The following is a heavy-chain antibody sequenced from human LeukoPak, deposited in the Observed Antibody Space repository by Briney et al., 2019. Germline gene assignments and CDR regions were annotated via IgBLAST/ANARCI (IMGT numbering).Heavy chain of an antibody. CDR3: ARVVRHAPNWFDP. CDR1: GGTFSSYT. V-gene: IGHV1-69*02. Sequence: SVKVSCKASGGTFSSYTISWVRQAPGRGLEWMGRIIPILGIANYAQKFQGRVTITADKSTSTAYMELSSLRSEDSAVYYCARVVRHAPNWFDPWGQGTLVTVSS. J-gene: IGHJ5*02. D-gene: IGHD2-21*01. CDR2: IIPILGIA.